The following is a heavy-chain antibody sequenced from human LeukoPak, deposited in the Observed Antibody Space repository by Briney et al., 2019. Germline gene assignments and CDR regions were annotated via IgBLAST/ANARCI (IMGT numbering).Heavy chain of an antibody. V-gene: IGHV3-23*01. CDR3: ANPGSPYYYDSSDAFDI. D-gene: IGHD3-22*01. CDR2: ISGSGGST. CDR1: GFTFSSYA. Sequence: PGGSLRLSCEASGFTFSSYAMSWVRKAPGKGLEWVSAISGSGGSTYYADSVKGRFTISRDNSKNTLYLQMNSLRAEDTAVYYCANPGSPYYYDSSDAFDIWGQGTMVTVSS. J-gene: IGHJ3*02.